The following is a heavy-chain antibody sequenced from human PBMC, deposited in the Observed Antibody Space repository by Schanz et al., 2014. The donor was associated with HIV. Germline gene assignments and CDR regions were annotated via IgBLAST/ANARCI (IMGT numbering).Heavy chain of an antibody. Sequence: EVQLVESGGGLVQPGGSLRLSCAASGFSFSSYWMYWARQAPGKGLVWVSRINNDGSSTSYADSVKGRFTISRDNAKNTLYLQVNSLRDEDTAVYYCARSPSYGMDVWGQGTTVTVSS. CDR2: INNDGSST. CDR3: ARSPSYGMDV. J-gene: IGHJ6*02. CDR1: GFSFSSYW. V-gene: IGHV3-74*01.